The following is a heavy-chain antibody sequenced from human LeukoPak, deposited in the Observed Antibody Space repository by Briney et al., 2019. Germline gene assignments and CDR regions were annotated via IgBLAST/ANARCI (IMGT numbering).Heavy chain of an antibody. CDR1: GFTFSSYW. J-gene: IGHJ4*02. Sequence: GGSLRLSCAASGFTFSSYWMHWVRQAPGKGLVWVSRIKTDGIITSYADSVKGRFTISRDNAKNTLYLQMNSLRDEDTAVYYCARDEAGVGATCDYWGQGTLVTVSS. V-gene: IGHV3-74*01. CDR2: IKTDGIIT. CDR3: ARDEAGVGATCDY. D-gene: IGHD1-26*01.